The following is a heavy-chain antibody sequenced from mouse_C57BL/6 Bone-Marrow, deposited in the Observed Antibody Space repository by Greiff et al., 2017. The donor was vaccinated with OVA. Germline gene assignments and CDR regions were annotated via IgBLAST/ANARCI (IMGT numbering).Heavy chain of an antibody. CDR1: GYTFTDYN. Sequence: VQLQQSGPELAKPGASVKIPCKASGYTFTDYNMDWVKQSHGKSLEWIGDINSNNGGTIYNQKFKGKATLTVDKSSSTAYMELRSLTSEDTAVYYCARGGYLAYDRGAWIAYWGQGTLVTVSA. CDR3: ARGGYLAYDRGAWIAY. D-gene: IGHD2-12*01. CDR2: INSNNGGT. J-gene: IGHJ3*01. V-gene: IGHV1-18*01.